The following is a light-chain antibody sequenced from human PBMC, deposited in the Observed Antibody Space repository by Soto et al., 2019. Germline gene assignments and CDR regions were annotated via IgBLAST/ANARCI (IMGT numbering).Light chain of an antibody. CDR3: CSYAASNTLI. CDR1: SSNVGSYDL. CDR2: EVT. J-gene: IGLJ2*01. V-gene: IGLV2-23*02. Sequence: QSALTQPASVSGSPGQSITISCTGTSSNVGSYDLVSWYQQHPGKAPKLLIYEVTKRPSGVSNRFSGSKSGNTASLTISGLQAADEADYACCSYAASNTLIFGGGTKLTVL.